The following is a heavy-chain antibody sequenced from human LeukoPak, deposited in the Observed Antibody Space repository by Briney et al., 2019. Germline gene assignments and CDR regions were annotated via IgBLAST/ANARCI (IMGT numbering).Heavy chain of an antibody. J-gene: IGHJ4*02. D-gene: IGHD2-15*01. V-gene: IGHV3-21*01. CDR1: GFTFSSYS. CDR3: ARDADSALMYYFAY. Sequence: GGALRLSCAASGFTFSSYSMNWVRQAPGRGLEWVSSISSSSSYIYYADSVKGRFTISRDNAKNSLYLQINSLRAEDTAVYYCARDADSALMYYFAYWGQGTLVTVSS. CDR2: ISSSSSYI.